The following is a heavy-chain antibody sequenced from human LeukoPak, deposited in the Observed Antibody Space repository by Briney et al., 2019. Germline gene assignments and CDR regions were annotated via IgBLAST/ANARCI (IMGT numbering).Heavy chain of an antibody. CDR2: IKRDGSEK. CDR1: GFTFSSYW. CDR3: AKLTGMGYFFDY. J-gene: IGHJ4*02. V-gene: IGHV3-7*02. Sequence: QSGGSLRLSCAASGFTFSSYWMSWVRQAPGKGLEWVANIKRDGSEKYYVDSVKGRFTISRDNAKNSLYLQMNSLRAEDTAVYYCAKLTGMGYFFDYWGQGTLVPVSS. D-gene: IGHD3-10*01.